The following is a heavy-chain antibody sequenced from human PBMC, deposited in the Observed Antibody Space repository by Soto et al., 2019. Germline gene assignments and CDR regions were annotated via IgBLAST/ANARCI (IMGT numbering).Heavy chain of an antibody. J-gene: IGHJ6*02. Sequence: LGLSCTASGFTFSSYWMTWFRQAPGKGLEWVADMNQDGGEKYYVDSVKGRFTISRDNAKTSLYLQMNSLRVEDTAVYYCARVDCSPSTCYTLYYGRDVWGLGTTVTVSS. CDR2: MNQDGGEK. CDR1: GFTFSSYW. CDR3: ARVDCSPSTCYTLYYGRDV. D-gene: IGHD2-2*02. V-gene: IGHV3-7*04.